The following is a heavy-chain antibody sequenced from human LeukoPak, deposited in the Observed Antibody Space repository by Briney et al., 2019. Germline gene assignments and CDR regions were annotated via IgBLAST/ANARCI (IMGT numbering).Heavy chain of an antibody. CDR1: GGSISSGGYY. CDR2: IYYSGST. CDR3: ARDIDYYDSREGMDV. D-gene: IGHD3-22*01. J-gene: IGHJ6*02. V-gene: IGHV4-31*03. Sequence: PSQTLSLTCTVSGGSISSGGYYWSWIRQHPGKGLEWIGYIYYSGSTYYNPSLKSRVTISVDTSKNQFSLKLSSVTAADTAVYYCARDIDYYDSREGMDVWGQGTTVTVSS.